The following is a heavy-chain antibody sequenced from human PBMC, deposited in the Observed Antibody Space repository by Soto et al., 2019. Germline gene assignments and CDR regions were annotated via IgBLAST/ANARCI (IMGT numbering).Heavy chain of an antibody. CDR1: GFTFSSYG. Sequence: GGSLRLSCAASGFTFSSYGMHWVRQAPGKGLEWVAVIWYDGSNKYYADSVKGRFTISRDNSKNTLYLQMNSPRAEDTAVYYCARAVRGGTTPLRMDVWGQGTTVTVSS. J-gene: IGHJ6*02. D-gene: IGHD1-7*01. CDR3: ARAVRGGTTPLRMDV. CDR2: IWYDGSNK. V-gene: IGHV3-33*01.